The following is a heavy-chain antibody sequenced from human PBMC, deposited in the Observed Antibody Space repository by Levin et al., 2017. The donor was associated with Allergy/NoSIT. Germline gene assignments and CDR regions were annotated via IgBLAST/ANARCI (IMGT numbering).Heavy chain of an antibody. CDR2: ISFSGTTI. V-gene: IGHV3-48*01. CDR1: DFTFSTFS. Sequence: GGSLRLSCAASDFTFSTFSMNWVRLAPGKGLEWISYISFSGTTIYYADSVKGRFTISRDNAKNSLYLHMSSLRAEDTAVYYCARVRYINGIPSLDYWGQGTLVTVSS. D-gene: IGHD2-8*01. J-gene: IGHJ4*02. CDR3: ARVRYINGIPSLDY.